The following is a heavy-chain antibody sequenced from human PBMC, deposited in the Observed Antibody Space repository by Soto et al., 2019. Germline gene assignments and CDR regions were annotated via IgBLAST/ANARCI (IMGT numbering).Heavy chain of an antibody. D-gene: IGHD6-13*01. J-gene: IGHJ3*02. V-gene: IGHV1-58*01. CDR3: AASGYSSSWYEAVGAFDI. CDR2: IVVGSGNT. CDR1: GFTFTSSA. Sequence: SVKVSCKASGFTFTSSAVQWVRQARGQRLEWIGWIVVGSGNTNYAQKFQERVTITRDMSTSTAYMELSSLRSEDTAVYYCAASGYSSSWYEAVGAFDIWGQGTVVTVSS.